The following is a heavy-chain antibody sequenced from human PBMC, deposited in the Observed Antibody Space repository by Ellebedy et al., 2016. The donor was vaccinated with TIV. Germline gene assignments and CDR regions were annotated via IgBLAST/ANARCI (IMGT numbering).Heavy chain of an antibody. CDR2: INAGNGNT. D-gene: IGHD2-8*02. V-gene: IGHV1-3*01. CDR1: GYTFTTYA. Sequence: ASVKVSCKASGYTFTTYAIHWVRQAPGQRLEWMGWINAGNGNTKYSQKFQGRVTITRDTSASTAYMELSSLRSEDTAVYYCARVTGGLGGAFDIWGQGTMVTVSS. CDR3: ARVTGGLGGAFDI. J-gene: IGHJ3*02.